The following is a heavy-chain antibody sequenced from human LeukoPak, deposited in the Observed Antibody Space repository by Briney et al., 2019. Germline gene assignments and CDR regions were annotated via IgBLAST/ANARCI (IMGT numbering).Heavy chain of an antibody. J-gene: IGHJ4*02. V-gene: IGHV3-23*01. CDR3: AKDRGFPPSSSSGDY. D-gene: IGHD6-6*01. Sequence: GGSLRLSCAASGFTFSSYAMSWVRQAPGKGLEWVSAISGSGGSTYYADSVKGRFTISRDNSKDTLYLQMNSLRAEDTAVYYCAKDRGFPPSSSSGDYWGQGTLVTVSS. CDR1: GFTFSSYA. CDR2: ISGSGGST.